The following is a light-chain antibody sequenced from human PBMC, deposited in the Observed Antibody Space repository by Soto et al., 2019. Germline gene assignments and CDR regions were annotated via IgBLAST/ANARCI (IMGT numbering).Light chain of an antibody. Sequence: QPVLTQSPSASASLGASVKLTCTLSSGHSSYAIAWHQQQPEKGPRFLMKLKSDGSHIKGDGIPDRFSGSSSGAERYLTISSLQSEDEADYYCQTWGTGIRVFGGGTQLTVL. CDR3: QTWGTGIRV. CDR1: SGHSSYA. V-gene: IGLV4-69*01. J-gene: IGLJ2*01. CDR2: LKSDGSH.